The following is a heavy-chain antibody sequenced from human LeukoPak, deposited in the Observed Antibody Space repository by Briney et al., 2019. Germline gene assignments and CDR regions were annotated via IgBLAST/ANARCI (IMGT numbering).Heavy chain of an antibody. CDR3: ARDLNWETY. CDR1: GFTFSSYW. D-gene: IGHD1-1*01. Sequence: GGSLRLSCAASGFTFSSYWMTWVRQAPGKGLEWVANIKPDGSQIYYVDSVKGRFTISRGNAKNSLYLQMNSLRAEDTAVYYCARDLNWETYWGQGTLVTVSS. CDR2: IKPDGSQI. V-gene: IGHV3-7*01. J-gene: IGHJ4*02.